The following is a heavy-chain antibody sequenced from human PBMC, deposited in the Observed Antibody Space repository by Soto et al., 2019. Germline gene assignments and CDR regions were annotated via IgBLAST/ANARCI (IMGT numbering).Heavy chain of an antibody. CDR2: ISPYNRNT. V-gene: IGHV1-18*01. CDR1: GYTFTNFD. J-gene: IGHJ4*02. CDR3: ARDRSSSSL. D-gene: IGHD6-6*01. Sequence: LVQSGAEVKLPGASVKVSCEASGYTFTNFDISWVRQAPGQGLEWMGWISPYNRNTNYAQKFQGRVTMTTDTSTSTAYMELRSLRSDDTAVYYCARDRSSSSLWGQGTLVTVSS.